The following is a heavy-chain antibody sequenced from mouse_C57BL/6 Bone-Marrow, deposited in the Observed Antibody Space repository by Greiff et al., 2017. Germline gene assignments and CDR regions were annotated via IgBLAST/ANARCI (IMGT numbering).Heavy chain of an antibody. J-gene: IGHJ1*03. CDR2: INPSTGGT. Sequence: EVQLQESGPELVKPGASVKISCKASGYSFTGYYMNWVKQSPEKSLEWIGEINPSTGGTTYNQKFKAKATLTVDKSSSTAYMQLKSLTSEDSAVYYCARLGIYYDYDWYFDVWGTGTTVTVSS. CDR1: GYSFTGYY. CDR3: ARLGIYYDYDWYFDV. D-gene: IGHD2-4*01. V-gene: IGHV1-42*01.